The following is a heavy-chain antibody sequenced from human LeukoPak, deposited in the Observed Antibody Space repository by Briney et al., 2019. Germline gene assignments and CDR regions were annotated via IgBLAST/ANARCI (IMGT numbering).Heavy chain of an antibody. CDR3: AREGIDSSGSIPNWFDP. D-gene: IGHD3-22*01. Sequence: ASVKVSCKASGYTFTGYYMHWVRQAPGQGLEWMGWINPNSGGTNYAQKFQGWVTMTRDTSISTAYMELSRLRSDDTAVYYCAREGIDSSGSIPNWFDPWGQGTLVTVSS. J-gene: IGHJ5*02. CDR2: INPNSGGT. V-gene: IGHV1-2*04. CDR1: GYTFTGYY.